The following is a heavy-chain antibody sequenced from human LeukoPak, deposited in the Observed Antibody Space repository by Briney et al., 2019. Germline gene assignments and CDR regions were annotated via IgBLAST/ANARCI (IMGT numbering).Heavy chain of an antibody. CDR3: ARVDEGGRHLYSSSRQYFQH. J-gene: IGHJ1*01. V-gene: IGHV1-2*04. D-gene: IGHD6-6*01. CDR2: INPNSGGT. Sequence: ASVKASCKASGYTFTGYYMHWVRQAPGQGLEWMGWINPNSGGTNYAQKFQGWVTMTRDTSISTAYMELSRLRSDDTAVYYCARVDEGGRHLYSSSRQYFQHWGQGTLVTVSS. CDR1: GYTFTGYY.